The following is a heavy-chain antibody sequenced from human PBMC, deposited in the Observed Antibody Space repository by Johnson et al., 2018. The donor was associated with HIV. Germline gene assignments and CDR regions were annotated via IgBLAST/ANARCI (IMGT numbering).Heavy chain of an antibody. CDR3: ARDPVSSSWGWHAFDI. CDR2: IYSGGST. Sequence: MLLVESGGGLIQPGGSLRLSCAASGFTVSSNYMRWVRQAPGTGLAWVSVIYSGGSTYYADSVKGRFTISRDNSKNTLYLQMNSLRAEDTAVYYCARDPVSSSWGWHAFDIWGQGTMVTVSS. V-gene: IGHV3-53*01. CDR1: GFTVSSNY. J-gene: IGHJ3*02. D-gene: IGHD6-13*01.